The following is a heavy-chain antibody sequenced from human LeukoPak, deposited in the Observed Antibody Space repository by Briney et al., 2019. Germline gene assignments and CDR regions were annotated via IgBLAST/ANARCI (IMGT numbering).Heavy chain of an antibody. CDR1: GYTFTSYG. CDR2: IIPIFGTA. CDR3: ARAGNSSSWPFDY. Sequence: SVKVSCKASGYTFTSYGISWVRQAPGQGLEWMGGIIPIFGTANYAQKFQGRVTITTDESTSTAYMELSSLRSEDTAVYYCARAGNSSSWPFDYWGQGTLVTVSS. D-gene: IGHD6-13*01. J-gene: IGHJ4*02. V-gene: IGHV1-69*05.